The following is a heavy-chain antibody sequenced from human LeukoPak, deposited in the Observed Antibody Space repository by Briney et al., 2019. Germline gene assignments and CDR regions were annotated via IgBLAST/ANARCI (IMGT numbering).Heavy chain of an antibody. CDR1: GGSFSVYY. D-gene: IGHD4-17*01. CDR2: INHSGST. Sequence: PSETLSLTCAVYGGSFSVYYWSWIRQPPGKGLDWIGEINHSGSTNYNPSLKSRVTISVDTSKNQFSLKLSSVTAADTAVYYCARGSAVTTLYNWFDPWGQGTLVTVSS. V-gene: IGHV4-34*01. J-gene: IGHJ5*02. CDR3: ARGSAVTTLYNWFDP.